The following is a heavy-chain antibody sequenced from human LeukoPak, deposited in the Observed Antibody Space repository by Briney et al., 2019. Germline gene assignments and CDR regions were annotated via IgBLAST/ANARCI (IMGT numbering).Heavy chain of an antibody. V-gene: IGHV3-30*18. J-gene: IGHJ4*02. D-gene: IGHD5-18*01. CDR3: AKNAHYQGYSYGGIDY. CDR1: GFPFSSYG. Sequence: GRSLRLSCAASGFPFSSYGMHWVRQAPGKGLEWVAVISYDGSDKYSADSVKGRFTISRDNSKNTLYLQMNSLRAEDTAVYYCAKNAHYQGYSYGGIDYWGQGTLVTVSS. CDR2: ISYDGSDK.